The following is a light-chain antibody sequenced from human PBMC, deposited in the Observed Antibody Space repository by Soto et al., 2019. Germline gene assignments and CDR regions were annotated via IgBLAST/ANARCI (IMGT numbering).Light chain of an antibody. V-gene: IGKV3-20*01. Sequence: EIVLTQSPGTLSLSPGERATLSCRASQSVSSSYLAWYQQKPGQGPRLLIYGASTRATGIPDRFSGSGSGTDFTLTISRLEPEDIAVYYCQQYGSSPGTFGQGTKVDI. CDR1: QSVSSSY. CDR2: GAS. CDR3: QQYGSSPGT. J-gene: IGKJ1*01.